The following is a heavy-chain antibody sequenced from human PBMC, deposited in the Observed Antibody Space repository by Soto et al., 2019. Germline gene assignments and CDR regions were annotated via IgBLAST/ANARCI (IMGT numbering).Heavy chain of an antibody. D-gene: IGHD2-2*01. Sequence: QVQLVASGGSVVQPGRSLRLSCAASGFTFSSYGMHWVRQAPGKGMEWVAVITDDGSNKYYADSVKGRFTISRDNSKNTLYLQMKSLSAEDTVVSYFAKYCSSTSGFSGGLEHWGQGTLVTVSS. CDR3: AKYCSSTSGFSGGLEH. CDR1: GFTFSSYG. J-gene: IGHJ4*02. V-gene: IGHV3-30*18. CDR2: ITDDGSNK.